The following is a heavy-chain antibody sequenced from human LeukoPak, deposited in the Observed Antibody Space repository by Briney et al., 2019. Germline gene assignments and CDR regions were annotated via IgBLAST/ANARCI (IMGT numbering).Heavy chain of an antibody. D-gene: IGHD5-24*01. CDR3: ARSGRDGYTRFDP. J-gene: IGHJ5*02. CDR2: INPSGGST. CDR1: GYTFTSYY. Sequence: ASVKVSCKASGYTFTSYYMHWVRQAPGQGLEWMGIINPSGGSTNYAQKFQGRVTITADESTSTAYMELSSLRSEDTAVYYCARSGRDGYTRFDPWGQGTLVTVSS. V-gene: IGHV1-46*01.